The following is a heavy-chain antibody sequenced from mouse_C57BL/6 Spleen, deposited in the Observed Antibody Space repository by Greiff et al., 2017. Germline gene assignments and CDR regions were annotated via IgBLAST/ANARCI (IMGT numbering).Heavy chain of an antibody. CDR1: GSTIKDAY. V-gene: IGHV14-4*01. Sequence: VQLQQSGAELVRPGASVKLSCTASGSTIKDAYMHWVKQRPEQGLEWIGWIDPENGDTEYASKFQGKATITADPSSNTAYLQLSSLTSEDTAVYYGTTEELRLREAYWGQGTLVTVSA. D-gene: IGHD3-2*02. J-gene: IGHJ3*01. CDR2: IDPENGDT. CDR3: TTEELRLREAY.